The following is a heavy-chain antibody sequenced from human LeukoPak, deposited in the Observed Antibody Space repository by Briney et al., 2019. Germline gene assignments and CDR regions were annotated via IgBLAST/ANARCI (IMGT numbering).Heavy chain of an antibody. D-gene: IGHD1/OR15-1a*01. Sequence: PGGSLRLSCAASGFTFGSYAMSWVRQAPGKGLEWVSAISGSGGSTYYADSVKGRFTISRDNSKNTLYLQMNSLRAEDTAVYYCARDREHAFDIWGQGTMVTVSS. J-gene: IGHJ3*02. V-gene: IGHV3-23*01. CDR3: ARDREHAFDI. CDR1: GFTFGSYA. CDR2: ISGSGGST.